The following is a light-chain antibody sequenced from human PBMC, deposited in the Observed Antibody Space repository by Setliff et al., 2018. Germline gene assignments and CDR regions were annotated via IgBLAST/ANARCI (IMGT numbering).Light chain of an antibody. CDR3: SSYRGVTHDI. Sequence: QSALAQPASVSGSLGQSITISCTGTISDVGGYDYVSWYQQHPGKAPKLIIFDVRERPSGVSDRFSASKSGSTASLTISGLQADDEADYYCSSYRGVTHDIFGSGTKVT. V-gene: IGLV2-14*03. J-gene: IGLJ1*01. CDR1: ISDVGGYDY. CDR2: DVR.